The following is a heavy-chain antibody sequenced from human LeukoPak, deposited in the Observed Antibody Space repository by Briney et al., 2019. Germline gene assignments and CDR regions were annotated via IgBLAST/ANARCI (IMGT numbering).Heavy chain of an antibody. J-gene: IGHJ3*02. V-gene: IGHV4-61*02. D-gene: IGHD5-18*01. Sequence: SETLSLTCTVSGGSISSGSYYWSWIRQPAGKGLEWIGRIYTSGSTNYNPSLKSRVTISVDTSKNQFSLKLSSVTAADTAVYYCAREKGRGYSYGYSDAFGIWGQGTMVTVSS. CDR1: GGSISSGSYY. CDR3: AREKGRGYSYGYSDAFGI. CDR2: IYTSGST.